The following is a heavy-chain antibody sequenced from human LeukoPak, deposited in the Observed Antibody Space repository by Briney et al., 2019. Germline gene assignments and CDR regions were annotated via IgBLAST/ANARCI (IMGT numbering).Heavy chain of an antibody. CDR3: AKGGAALVSDY. Sequence: GGSLRLSCAASGFAVSDNYMSWVRQSPGKGLECVSVIYSGDSTYHADSVKGRFTISRDNSKHTLYLQMNSLRVEDTAVYYCAKGGAALVSDYWGQGTLVTVSS. J-gene: IGHJ4*02. CDR1: GFAVSDNY. V-gene: IGHV3-53*01. CDR2: IYSGDST. D-gene: IGHD6-6*01.